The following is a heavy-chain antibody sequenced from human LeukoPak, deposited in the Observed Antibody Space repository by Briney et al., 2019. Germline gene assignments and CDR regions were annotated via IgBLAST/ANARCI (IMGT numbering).Heavy chain of an antibody. CDR3: ARGEDIAAAGNYFDY. V-gene: IGHV4-34*01. CDR2: IDHSGST. J-gene: IGHJ4*02. CDR1: GVSFSGYY. D-gene: IGHD6-13*01. Sequence: SQTLSLTCAVYGVSFSGYYWSWIRQPPGKGLEWIGEIDHSGSTNYNPSLKSRVTISVDTSKNQFSLKLSSVTAADTAVYYCARGEDIAAAGNYFDYWGQGTLVTVSS.